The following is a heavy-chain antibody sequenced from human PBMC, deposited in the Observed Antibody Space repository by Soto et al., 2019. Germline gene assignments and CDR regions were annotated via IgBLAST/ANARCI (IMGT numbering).Heavy chain of an antibody. CDR2: ISAYNGNT. CDR3: ARVGATYHYGSGSYSNWFDP. V-gene: IGHV1-18*01. J-gene: IGHJ5*02. Sequence: QVQLVQSGAEVKKPGASVKVSCKASGYTFTSYGISWVRQAPGQGLEWMGWISAYNGNTNYAQKLQGRVTMTTDTSTSIAYMELRSLRSDDTAVYYCARVGATYHYGSGSYSNWFDPWGQGTLVTVSS. D-gene: IGHD3-10*01. CDR1: GYTFTSYG.